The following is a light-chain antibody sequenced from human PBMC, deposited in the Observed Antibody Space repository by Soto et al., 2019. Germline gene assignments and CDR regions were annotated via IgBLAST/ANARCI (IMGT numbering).Light chain of an antibody. J-gene: IGKJ4*01. CDR3: QQYNNWPRAT. CDR1: QSINSN. CDR2: RAS. Sequence: IVMTQSPATLSVSPGERATLSCRASQSINSNLAWYQQKPGQAPRLLMFRASIRATGFPARFSGSGSGTEFNITISSLQSEDSAVYYCQQYNNWPRATFGGGTKVAIK. V-gene: IGKV3-15*01.